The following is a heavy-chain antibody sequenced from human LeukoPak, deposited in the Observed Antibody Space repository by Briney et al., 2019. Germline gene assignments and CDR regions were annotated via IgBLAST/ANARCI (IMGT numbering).Heavy chain of an antibody. D-gene: IGHD5-12*01. V-gene: IGHV1-46*01. CDR1: GYTFTDHY. CDR2: INPVGGGT. J-gene: IGHJ4*02. Sequence: ASVKVSCKASGYTFTDHYMHWVRQAPGQGLEWMGIINPVGGGTTYAQHFQGRVTMTRDTSTSTVYMELRSLRSEDTAVYYCARLPYVPGGEHGGYVTDYWGQGTLVTVSS. CDR3: ARLPYVPGGEHGGYVTDY.